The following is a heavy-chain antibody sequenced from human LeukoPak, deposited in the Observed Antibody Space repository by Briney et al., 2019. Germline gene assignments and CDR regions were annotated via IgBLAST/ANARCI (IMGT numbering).Heavy chain of an antibody. D-gene: IGHD3-22*01. CDR2: ISGSGGST. V-gene: IGHV3-23*01. J-gene: IGHJ4*02. CDR1: GFTFSSYG. CDR3: XXAFGSSGYGSAY. Sequence: GGTLRLSCAVSGFTFSSYGMNWVRQAPGKGLEWVSGISGSGGSTYYADSVKGRFTISRDNSKNTLYLQMNSLRAEDTAVYYCXXAFGSSGYGSAYWGQGTLVTVSS.